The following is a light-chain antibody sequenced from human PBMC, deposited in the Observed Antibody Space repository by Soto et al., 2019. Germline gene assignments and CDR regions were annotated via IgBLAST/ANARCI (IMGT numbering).Light chain of an antibody. CDR1: QSVSSSY. Sequence: MVLTQSPGTLSLSPGERATLSCRASQSVSSSYLAWDQQKPGQAPRLLIYGASSRATGIPDRFSGSGSGTDFTLTISRLEPEDFEVYYCQQYGSSTWTFGQGTKGDIK. CDR2: GAS. J-gene: IGKJ1*01. CDR3: QQYGSSTWT. V-gene: IGKV3-20*01.